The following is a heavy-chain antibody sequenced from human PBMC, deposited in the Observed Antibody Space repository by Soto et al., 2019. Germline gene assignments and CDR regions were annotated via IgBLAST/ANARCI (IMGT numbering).Heavy chain of an antibody. CDR1: GFIFHSYG. D-gene: IGHD3-10*01. CDR3: GRDPNYYPSGSPDY. J-gene: IGHJ4*02. V-gene: IGHV3-33*01. CDR2: IWYDGTDK. Sequence: QVQLVESGGGVVQPGRSLRLSCVASGFIFHSYGMDWVRQAPGKGLEWVAVIWYDGTDKYYADSVKGRFIISRDNSKNTLYLQMNSLRAEDTAVYYCGRDPNYYPSGSPDYWGQGTLVTVSS.